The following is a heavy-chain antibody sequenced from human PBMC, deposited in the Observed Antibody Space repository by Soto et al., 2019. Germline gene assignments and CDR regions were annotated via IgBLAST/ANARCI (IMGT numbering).Heavy chain of an antibody. V-gene: IGHV4-59*01. Sequence: SETLSLTCTVSGGSISSYYWSWIRQPPGKGLEWIGYIYYSGSTNYNPSPKSRVTISVDTSKNQFSLKLSSVTAADTAVYYCARGVPSSGWYALDYWGQGTLVTVSS. D-gene: IGHD6-19*01. CDR1: GGSISSYY. CDR3: ARGVPSSGWYALDY. J-gene: IGHJ4*02. CDR2: IYYSGST.